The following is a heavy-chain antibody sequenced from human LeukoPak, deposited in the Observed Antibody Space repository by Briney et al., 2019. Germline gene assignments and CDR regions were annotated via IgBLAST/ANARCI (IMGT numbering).Heavy chain of an antibody. CDR2: FDPEDGET. D-gene: IGHD4-17*01. Sequence: ASVKVSCKVSGYTLTELSMHWVRQAPGKGLEWMGGFDPEDGETIYAQKFQGRVTMTRDTSTSTVYMELSSLRSEDTAVYYCARGATVLRPNSPYDYWGQGTLVTVSS. CDR3: ARGATVLRPNSPYDY. J-gene: IGHJ4*02. CDR1: GYTLTELS. V-gene: IGHV1-24*01.